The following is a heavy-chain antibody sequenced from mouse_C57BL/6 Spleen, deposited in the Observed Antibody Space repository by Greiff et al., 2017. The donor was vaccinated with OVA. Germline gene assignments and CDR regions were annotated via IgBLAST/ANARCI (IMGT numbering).Heavy chain of an antibody. V-gene: IGHV5-16*01. CDR2: INYDGSST. CDR1: GFTFSDYY. D-gene: IGHD3-2*02. Sequence: EVHLVESEGGLVQPGSSMKLSCTASGFTFSDYYMAWVRQVPEKGLEWVANINYDGSSTYYLDSLKSRFIISRDNAKNILYLQMSSLKSEDTATYYCARYSSGYDYAMDYWGQGTSVTVSS. CDR3: ARYSSGYDYAMDY. J-gene: IGHJ4*01.